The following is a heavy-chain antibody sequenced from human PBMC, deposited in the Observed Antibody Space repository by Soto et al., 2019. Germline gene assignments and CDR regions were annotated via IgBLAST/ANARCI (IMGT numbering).Heavy chain of an antibody. CDR2: ISSSSSYI. D-gene: IGHD3-22*01. CDR3: ARDPLYDRNPSRWFDP. J-gene: IGHJ5*02. CDR1: GFTFSSYS. V-gene: IGHV3-21*01. Sequence: GGSLRLSCAASGFTFSSYSMNWVRQAPGKGLEWVSSISSSSSYIYYADSVKGRFTISSDNAKNSLYLQMNSLRAEDTAVYYCARDPLYDRNPSRWFDPWGQGTLVTVSS.